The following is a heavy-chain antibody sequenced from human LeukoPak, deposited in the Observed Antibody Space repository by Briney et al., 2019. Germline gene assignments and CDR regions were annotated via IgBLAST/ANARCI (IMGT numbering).Heavy chain of an antibody. CDR2: IYYSGST. V-gene: IGHV4-61*01. CDR1: GGSISSGSYY. J-gene: IGHJ4*02. CDR3: ARVNNVVRGVIDY. Sequence: SQTLSLTCTVSGGSISSGSYYWSWIRRPPGKGLEWIGYIYYSGSTNYNPSLKSRVTISVDTSKNQFSLKLSSVTAADTAVYYCARVNNVVRGVIDYWGQGTLVTVSS. D-gene: IGHD3-10*01.